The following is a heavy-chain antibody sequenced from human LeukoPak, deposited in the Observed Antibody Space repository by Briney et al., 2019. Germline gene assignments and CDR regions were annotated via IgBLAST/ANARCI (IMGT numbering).Heavy chain of an antibody. CDR3: ARDKGDGYGYSYGSRAFDI. D-gene: IGHD5-18*01. CDR1: GFTFSSYA. CDR2: ISGSGGRT. Sequence: GGSLRLSCAASGFTFSSYAMSWVRQAPGKGLEWVSVISGSGGRTSYADSVKGRFTVSRDNSKNTLYLQMNSLRAEDTAVYYCARDKGDGYGYSYGSRAFDIWGQGTMVTVSS. J-gene: IGHJ3*02. V-gene: IGHV3-23*01.